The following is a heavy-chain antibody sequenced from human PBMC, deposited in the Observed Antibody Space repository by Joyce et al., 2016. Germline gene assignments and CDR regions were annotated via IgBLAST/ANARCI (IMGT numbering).Heavy chain of an antibody. V-gene: IGHV3-13*05. CDR2: IGTAGDP. J-gene: IGHJ3*02. Sequence: EVQLVEAGGALVQPGGSLRLSCAASGITFSAYEIHWVRQTTGKGLEWGSAIGTAGDPYYAGSVKGRFTISRENAKSSLFLQMNSLRAEDTAVYYCARERGGGMSAFDIWGQGTMVTVSS. CDR3: ARERGGGMSAFDI. D-gene: IGHD3-16*01. CDR1: GITFSAYE.